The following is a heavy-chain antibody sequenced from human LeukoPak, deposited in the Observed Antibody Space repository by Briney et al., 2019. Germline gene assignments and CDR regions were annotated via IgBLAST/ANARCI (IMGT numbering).Heavy chain of an antibody. J-gene: IGHJ4*02. D-gene: IGHD3-22*01. V-gene: IGHV1-69*13. Sequence: SVKVSCKASGGTFSSYATSWVRQAPGQGLEWMGGIIPIFGTANYAQKFQGRVTITADESTSTAYMELSSLRSEDTAVYYCARVYYDSSGYYYASHFDYWGQGTLVTVSS. CDR2: IIPIFGTA. CDR1: GGTFSSYA. CDR3: ARVYYDSSGYYYASHFDY.